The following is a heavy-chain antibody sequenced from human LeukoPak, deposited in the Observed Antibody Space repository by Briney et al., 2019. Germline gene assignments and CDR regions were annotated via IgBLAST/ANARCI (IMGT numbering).Heavy chain of an antibody. J-gene: IGHJ5*02. V-gene: IGHV4-34*01. CDR3: ARGPAMVRGVNWFDP. D-gene: IGHD3-10*01. CDR2: INHSGST. Sequence: SETLSLTCAVYGGSFSGYCWSWIRQPPGKGLECIGEINHSGSTNYNPSLKSRVTISVDTSKNQFSLKLSSVTAADTAVYYCARGPAMVRGVNWFDPWGQGTLVTVSS. CDR1: GGSFSGYC.